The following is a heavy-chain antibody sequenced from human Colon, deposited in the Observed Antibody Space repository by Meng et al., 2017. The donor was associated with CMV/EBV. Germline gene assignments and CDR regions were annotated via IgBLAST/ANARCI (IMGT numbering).Heavy chain of an antibody. Sequence: GESLKISCAASGFNLNTYSMNWVRQAPGKGLEWVASISISSSYIYYADSVKGRFTISRDNAKNSSSLHMDSLRAEDTAIYYCARGGSRSYFFDNWGQGTLVTVSS. D-gene: IGHD3-10*01. CDR3: ARGGSRSYFFDN. J-gene: IGHJ4*02. V-gene: IGHV3-21*01. CDR1: GFNLNTYS. CDR2: ISISSSYI.